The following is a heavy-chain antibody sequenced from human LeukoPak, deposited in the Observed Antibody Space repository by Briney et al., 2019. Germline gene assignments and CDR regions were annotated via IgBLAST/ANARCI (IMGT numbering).Heavy chain of an antibody. D-gene: IGHD3-9*01. J-gene: IGHJ4*02. CDR3: ARGHYDVLAASYKWTPDY. V-gene: IGHV3-21*01. CDR2: ITSGGDYI. Sequence: KPGGSLRLSCAASGFTFNTFNMNWVHQAPGKRLEWVSSITSGGDYIYYADSVKGRFTTSSDNAKNSLSLQLNSLRVEDTAVYYCARGHYDVLAASYKWTPDYWGQGTLVTVSS. CDR1: GFTFNTFN.